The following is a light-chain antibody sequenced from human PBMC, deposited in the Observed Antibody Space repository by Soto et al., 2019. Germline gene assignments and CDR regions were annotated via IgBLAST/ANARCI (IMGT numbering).Light chain of an antibody. CDR1: QSVNSN. V-gene: IGKV3-15*01. Sequence: EIVMTQSPATLSVSPGERATVSCRTSQSVNSNLAWYQQKPGQVPRLVIYGPSTRATGIPDRFSGSGSGTEFTLTISSLQSEYFAVYYCHQYHEWPMTFGQGTRLEI. CDR2: GPS. J-gene: IGKJ5*01. CDR3: HQYHEWPMT.